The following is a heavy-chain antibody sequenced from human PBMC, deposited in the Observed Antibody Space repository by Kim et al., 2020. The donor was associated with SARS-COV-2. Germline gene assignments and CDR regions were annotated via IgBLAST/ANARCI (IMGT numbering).Heavy chain of an antibody. Sequence: ASVKVSCKASGYSFTGYYMHWVRQAPGQGLEWMGWINPNSGGTNYAQKFQGRVTMTRDTSISTAYMELSRLRSDDTAVYYCARGSCTSTSCYRYYFDYWGQGTLVTVSS. V-gene: IGHV1-2*02. CDR1: GYSFTGYY. CDR2: INPNSGGT. J-gene: IGHJ4*02. D-gene: IGHD2-2*01. CDR3: ARGSCTSTSCYRYYFDY.